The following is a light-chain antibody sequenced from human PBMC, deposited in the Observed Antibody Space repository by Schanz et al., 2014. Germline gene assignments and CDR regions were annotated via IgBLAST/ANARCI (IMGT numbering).Light chain of an antibody. CDR2: DVT. Sequence: QSALTQAASVSGSPGQSITISCTGTSSDIGAYNYVSWYQQHPGKAPKLIISDVTRRPSGVPDRFSGSKSGNTASLTVSWLQAEDEADYYCSSYTSGSTYVFGTGTKLTVL. CDR3: SSYTSGSTYV. V-gene: IGLV2-14*01. CDR1: SSDIGAYNY. J-gene: IGLJ1*01.